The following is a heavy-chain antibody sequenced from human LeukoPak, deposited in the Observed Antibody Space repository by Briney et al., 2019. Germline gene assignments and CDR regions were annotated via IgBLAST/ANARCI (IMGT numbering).Heavy chain of an antibody. V-gene: IGHV1-8*03. CDR2: MNPNSGNT. D-gene: IGHD3-9*01. CDR3: ARAGAYYDILTGWYNWFDP. J-gene: IGHJ5*02. Sequence: ASVKVSCQASGYTFTSYDINWVRQATGQGLEWMGWMNPNSGNTGYAQKFQGRVIVTRNTSISTAYMELSSLRSEDTAVYYCARAGAYYDILTGWYNWFDPWGQGTLVTVSS. CDR1: GYTFTSYD.